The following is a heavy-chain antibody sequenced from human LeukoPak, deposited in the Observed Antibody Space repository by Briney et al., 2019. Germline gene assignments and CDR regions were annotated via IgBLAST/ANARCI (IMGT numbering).Heavy chain of an antibody. CDR2: IYYSGST. J-gene: IGHJ4*02. CDR3: ARLEGGAYGDYEGGGYFDY. CDR1: GGSISSSSYY. D-gene: IGHD4-17*01. V-gene: IGHV4-39*01. Sequence: SETLSPTCTVSGGSISSSSYYWGWIRQPPGQGLEWIGNIYYSGSTYYNPSLKSRVTISVDTSKNQFSLKLSSVTAADTAVYYCARLEGGAYGDYEGGGYFDYWGQGTLVTVSS.